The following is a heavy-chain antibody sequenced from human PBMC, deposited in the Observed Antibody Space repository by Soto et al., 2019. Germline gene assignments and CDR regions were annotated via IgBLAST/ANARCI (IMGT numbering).Heavy chain of an antibody. D-gene: IGHD4-4*01. Sequence: QVQLQESGPGLVKPSQTLSRTCTVSGGSISSGGYYWSWIRQNPGKGLEWIGYIYYSGSTYYNPSLKSRVTISVDTSKNQFSLKLSSVTAADTAVYYCSRGDYSNYYWFDPWGQGTLVTVSS. CDR3: SRGDYSNYYWFDP. J-gene: IGHJ5*02. V-gene: IGHV4-31*03. CDR1: GGSISSGGYY. CDR2: IYYSGST.